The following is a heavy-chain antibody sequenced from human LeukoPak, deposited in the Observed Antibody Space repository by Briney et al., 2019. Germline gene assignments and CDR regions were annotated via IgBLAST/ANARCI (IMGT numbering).Heavy chain of an antibody. CDR1: GFSFRIYS. CDR3: ARAYYGSGTSHFDS. J-gene: IGHJ4*02. Sequence: GGSLRLSCAASGFSFRIYSMDWVRQAPGKGLEWVSSISSSSSYIYYADSVKGRFTISRDNAKNSLYLQMDSLRAEDTAVYYCARAYYGSGTSHFDSWGQGTLVTVSS. D-gene: IGHD3-10*01. V-gene: IGHV3-21*01. CDR2: ISSSSSYI.